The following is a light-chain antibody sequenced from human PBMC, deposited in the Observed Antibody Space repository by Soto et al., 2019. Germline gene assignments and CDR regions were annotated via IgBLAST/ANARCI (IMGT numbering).Light chain of an antibody. CDR3: QQYYPTPRT. V-gene: IGKV4-1*01. CDR2: WAS. Sequence: DIVMTQSPDSLTVSLGERATINCKSSQTVLYSSNNKNYLAWYQHKPGQPPKLLIYWASTREFGVPDRFSGSGSATDFTLTIRSLRAEDVAVYYCQQYYPTPRTFGQGTKVVIK. J-gene: IGKJ1*01. CDR1: QTVLYSSNNKNY.